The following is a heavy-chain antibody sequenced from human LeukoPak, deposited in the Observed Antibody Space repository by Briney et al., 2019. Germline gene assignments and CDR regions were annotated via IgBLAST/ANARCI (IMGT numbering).Heavy chain of an antibody. CDR1: GIPFSSYA. J-gene: IGHJ4*02. D-gene: IGHD2-8*01. CDR3: PKHTSMGRYCTKRVCSPSDY. Sequence: PGGSLRLSCAASGIPFSSYAVSWVPQAPWDGVGWISALSDSVGSTYDADSVKGRFTISRDNSRNTLYLQMNSMRAEYTAANYCPKHTSMGRYCTKRVCSPSDYWGQRTLVTVYS. CDR2: LSDSVGST. V-gene: IGHV3-23*01.